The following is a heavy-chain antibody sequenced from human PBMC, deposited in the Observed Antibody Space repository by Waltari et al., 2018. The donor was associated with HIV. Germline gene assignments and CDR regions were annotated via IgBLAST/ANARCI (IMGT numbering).Heavy chain of an antibody. V-gene: IGHV4-34*01. CDR2: ISHTGST. CDR3: ERHVFSGERYFDL. J-gene: IGHJ2*01. Sequence: QVVLHQWGAGLLKPSETLSLTFDVYGGSFSGYFWSWLRQSPGKYLEWIGEISHTGSTNYNTSLKRRVTITVGTSKKQFSLSLISMTAADTAVYFCERHVFSGERYFDLWGRGTLVIVSS. D-gene: IGHD3-9*01. CDR1: GGSFSGYF.